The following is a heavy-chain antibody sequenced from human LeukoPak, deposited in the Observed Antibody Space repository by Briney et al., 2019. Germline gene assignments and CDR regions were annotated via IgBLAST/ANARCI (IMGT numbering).Heavy chain of an antibody. V-gene: IGHV3-21*01. D-gene: IGHD2-15*01. CDR3: WSAGYCSGGSCYSRYYYYMDV. J-gene: IGHJ6*03. CDR2: ISSSGSYI. Sequence: PGGSLRLSCAASGFTFSSYSMNWVRQAPGKGLEWVSSISSSGSYIFYADSVKGRFTISRDNSKNTLYLQMNSLRAEDTAVYYCWSAGYCSGGSCYSRYYYYMDVWGKGTTVTISS. CDR1: GFTFSSYS.